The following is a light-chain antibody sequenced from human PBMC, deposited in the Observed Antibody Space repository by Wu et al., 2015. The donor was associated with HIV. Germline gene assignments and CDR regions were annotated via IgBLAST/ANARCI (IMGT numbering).Light chain of an antibody. J-gene: IGKJ4*01. CDR1: QSVSSNY. CDR3: QQYGSSPLT. V-gene: IGKV3-20*01. CDR2: GAS. Sequence: DIVLTQSPGTLSLSPGERATPSCRASQSVSSNYLAWYQQKPGQAPRLLIYGASGRATGIPDRFSGSGSGTDFTLIISRLEPEDFAVYYCQQYGSSPLTFGGGTTLEIK.